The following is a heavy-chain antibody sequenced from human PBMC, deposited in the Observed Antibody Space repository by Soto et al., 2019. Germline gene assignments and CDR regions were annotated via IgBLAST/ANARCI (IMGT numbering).Heavy chain of an antibody. CDR2: IIPISGTA. V-gene: IGHV1-69*01. Sequence: QVQLLQSGAEVKKPGSSVKVSCKASGGTFSSYAISWVQQAPGQGLEGMGGIIPISGTANYAQKFQGRGTMTADESTSTAYMELSSRRYEDTAVDYCARSQGSSTSLEIYYYYYYGMDVWGQGTTVTVSS. J-gene: IGHJ6*02. CDR1: GGTFSSYA. D-gene: IGHD2-2*01. CDR3: ARSQGSSTSLEIYYYYYYGMDV.